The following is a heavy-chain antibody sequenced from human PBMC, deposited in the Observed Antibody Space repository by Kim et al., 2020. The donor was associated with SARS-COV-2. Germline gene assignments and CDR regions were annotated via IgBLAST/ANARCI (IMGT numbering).Heavy chain of an antibody. D-gene: IGHD3-10*01. J-gene: IGHJ4*02. CDR1: GGSFSGYY. CDR2: INHSGST. V-gene: IGHV4-34*01. CDR3: ARKKNRGFDY. Sequence: SETLSLTCAVYGGSFSGYYWSWIRQPPGKGLEWIGEINHSGSTNYNPSLKSRVTISVDTSKNQFSLKLSSVTAADTAVYYCARKKNRGFDYWGQGTLVTV.